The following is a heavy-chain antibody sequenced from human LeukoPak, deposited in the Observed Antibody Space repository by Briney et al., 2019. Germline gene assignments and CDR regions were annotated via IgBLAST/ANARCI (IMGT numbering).Heavy chain of an antibody. CDR2: INPNSGGT. D-gene: IGHD6-19*01. CDR1: GYTFTGYY. CDR3: ARDPSNTSGRYAYFDH. V-gene: IGHV1-2*02. Sequence: GASVKISCKASGYTFTGYYMHWVRQAPGQGLEWMGWINPNSGGTNYAQKFQGRVTMTTDTSTTTAYMELRSLRSDDTALYYCARDPSNTSGRYAYFDHWGQGTLVTVSS. J-gene: IGHJ4*02.